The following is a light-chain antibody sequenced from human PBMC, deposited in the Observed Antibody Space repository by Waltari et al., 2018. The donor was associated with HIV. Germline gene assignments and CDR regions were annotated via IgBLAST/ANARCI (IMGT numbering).Light chain of an antibody. CDR3: QQANSFPRT. CDR1: QDISNW. J-gene: IGKJ1*01. Sequence: DIQMTQSPSSVSASVGDSVTNTCRASQDISNWLAWYQQKAGKPPKLLIYAASRLQSGVPSRFSGSGSETDFTLSISNLQPEDFATYYCQQANSFPRTFGQGTRLEI. V-gene: IGKV1-12*01. CDR2: AAS.